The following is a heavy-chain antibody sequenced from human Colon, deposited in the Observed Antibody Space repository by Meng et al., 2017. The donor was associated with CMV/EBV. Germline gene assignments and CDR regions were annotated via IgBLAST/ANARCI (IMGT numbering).Heavy chain of an antibody. J-gene: IGHJ5*02. CDR3: ARRHGSGSLDH. CDR1: GGSFSSNG. V-gene: IGHV1-69*04. Sequence: SCEGCGGSFSSNGINWVRQAPGKGLEWMGSLNNGGNIVYYAQKFEGRVTISADKSTATAYMELSGLRSDDTADYCGARRHGSGSLDHWGQGTLVTVSS. CDR2: LNNGGNIV. D-gene: IGHD3-10*01.